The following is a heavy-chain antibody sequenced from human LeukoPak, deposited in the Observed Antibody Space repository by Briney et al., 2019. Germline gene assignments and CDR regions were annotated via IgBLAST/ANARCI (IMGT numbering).Heavy chain of an antibody. CDR2: IYYGGST. Sequence: SETLSLACTVSGGSISSYYWSWIRQPPGKGLEWIGYIYYGGSTNYNPSLKSRVTISVDTSKNQFSLKLSSVTAADTAVYYCARDFTMTIWGQGTLVTVSS. CDR1: GGSISSYY. D-gene: IGHD3-22*01. J-gene: IGHJ4*02. V-gene: IGHV4-59*01. CDR3: ARDFTMTI.